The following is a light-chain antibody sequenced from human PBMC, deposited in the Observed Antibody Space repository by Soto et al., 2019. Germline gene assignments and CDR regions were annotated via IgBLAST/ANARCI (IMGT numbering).Light chain of an antibody. CDR2: DAS. J-gene: IGKJ3*01. Sequence: DIQMTQSPSTLSASVGDRVTITCRASQSISSWLAWYQQKPGKAPKLLIYDASSLESGVPSRFSGSGSVTEFTLTISSLQPDDFATYYCQQYNSYSLFTCGPGTKVDIK. V-gene: IGKV1-5*01. CDR3: QQYNSYSLFT. CDR1: QSISSW.